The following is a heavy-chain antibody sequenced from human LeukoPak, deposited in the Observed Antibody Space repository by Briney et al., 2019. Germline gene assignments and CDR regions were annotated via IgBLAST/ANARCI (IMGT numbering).Heavy chain of an antibody. CDR2: IHGSGGGT. V-gene: IGHV3-23*01. D-gene: IGHD5-12*01. Sequence: GGSLRLSCTASGISFSTYAMTWLRQAPGKGLEWVSSIHGSGGGTNYADSVKGRFSISIDNSKNTLYLQMNSLRGEDTAIYYCAKGLREVRGDAFDIWGQGTMVTVSS. CDR1: GISFSTYA. J-gene: IGHJ3*02. CDR3: AKGLREVRGDAFDI.